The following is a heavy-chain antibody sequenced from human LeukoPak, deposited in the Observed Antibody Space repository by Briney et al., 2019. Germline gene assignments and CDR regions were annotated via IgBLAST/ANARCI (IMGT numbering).Heavy chain of an antibody. CDR3: AKDPRDVEMATIFFY. V-gene: IGHV3-23*01. D-gene: IGHD5-24*01. Sequence: GGSLRLSCAASGFTFSSYAMSWVRQAPGKGLEWVSAISGSGGSTYYADSVKGRFTISRDNSKNTLYLQMNSLRAEDTAVYYCAKDPRDVEMATIFFYWGQGTLVTVSS. J-gene: IGHJ4*02. CDR1: GFTFSSYA. CDR2: ISGSGGST.